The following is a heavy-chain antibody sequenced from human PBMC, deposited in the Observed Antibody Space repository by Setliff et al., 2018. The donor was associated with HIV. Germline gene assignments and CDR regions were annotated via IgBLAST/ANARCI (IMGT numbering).Heavy chain of an antibody. V-gene: IGHV4-39*07. CDR2: IYHSGST. J-gene: IGHJ5*02. CDR1: GGSIDSNSYY. D-gene: IGHD3-16*01. Sequence: SETLSLTCTVSGGSIDSNSYYWGWIRQPPGKGLEWIGSIYHSGSTYSNPSLKSRIAISVDTSKNQFSLKLSSVTAADTAMYYCTRVGTYGVGGWFDPWGQGSRVTVSS. CDR3: TRVGTYGVGGWFDP.